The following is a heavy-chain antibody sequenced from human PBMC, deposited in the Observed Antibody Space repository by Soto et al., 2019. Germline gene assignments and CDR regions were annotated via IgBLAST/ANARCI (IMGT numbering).Heavy chain of an antibody. CDR3: AREHYDYVWGSYRYQSPNDY. V-gene: IGHV3-11*01. D-gene: IGHD3-16*02. J-gene: IGHJ4*02. CDR2: ISSSGSTI. Sequence: GGSLRLSCAASGFTFSDYYMSWIRQAPGKGLEWVSYISSSGSTIYYADSVKGRFTISRDNAKNSLYLQMNSLRAEDTAVYYCAREHYDYVWGSYRYQSPNDYWGQGTLVTVSS. CDR1: GFTFSDYY.